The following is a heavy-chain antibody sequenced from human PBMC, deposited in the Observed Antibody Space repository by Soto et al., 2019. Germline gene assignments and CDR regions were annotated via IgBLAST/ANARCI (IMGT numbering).Heavy chain of an antibody. J-gene: IGHJ6*02. CDR1: GCSFTSYW. Sequence: XESLNISYKGSGCSFTSYWISWVRQMPGKGLEWMGRIDPSDSYTNYSPSFQGHVTISADKSISTAYLQWSSLKASDTAMYYCARLRPPYYYYGMDVWGQGTTVTVSS. CDR3: ARLRPPYYYYGMDV. CDR2: IDPSDSYT. V-gene: IGHV5-10-1*01.